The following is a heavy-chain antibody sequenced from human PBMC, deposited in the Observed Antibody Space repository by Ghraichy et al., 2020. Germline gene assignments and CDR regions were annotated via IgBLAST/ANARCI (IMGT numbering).Heavy chain of an antibody. CDR1: GYTFTGYY. V-gene: IGHV1-2*02. D-gene: IGHD3-9*01. J-gene: IGHJ4*02. CDR2: INPNSGGT. Sequence: ASVKVSCKASGYTFTGYYMHWVRQAPGQGLEWMGCINPNSGGTNYAQKFQGRGTMTRDTSISPAYMELSRLRSDDTAVYYCARDKEPLEVAGMTGYFDYWGQGTLVTVSS. CDR3: ARDKEPLEVAGMTGYFDY.